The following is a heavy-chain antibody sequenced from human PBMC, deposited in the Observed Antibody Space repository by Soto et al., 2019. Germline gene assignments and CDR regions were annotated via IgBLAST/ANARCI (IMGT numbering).Heavy chain of an antibody. V-gene: IGHV4-30-4*01. D-gene: IGHD2-8*02. CDR1: GRPVTSGDYY. J-gene: IGHJ5*01. CDR2: IYHIGSP. Sequence: QVQLQESGPGLVKPSQTLSLTCTVSGRPVTSGDYYWTWIRQPPGKGLEWIGYIYHIGSPSYNPSLQSRLTMSLDTSKKQFSLNLTSVTAADTAMYYCVRDRALDSTGNWFDFWGQGTLVTVSS. CDR3: VRDRALDSTGNWFDF.